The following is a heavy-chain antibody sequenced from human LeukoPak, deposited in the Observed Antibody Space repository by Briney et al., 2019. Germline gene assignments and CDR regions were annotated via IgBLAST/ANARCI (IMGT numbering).Heavy chain of an antibody. CDR3: ARAGVYYASGSYLAY. Sequence: PSQTLSLTCTVSGGSISSGSYYWSWIRQPAGKGLEWIGRSYSTGSTDYNPSLKSRVTISVDTSKNQFSLKLSSVTAADTAVYYCARAGVYYASGSYLAYWGQGTPVTVSS. CDR2: SYSTGST. CDR1: GGSISSGSYY. J-gene: IGHJ4*02. D-gene: IGHD3-10*01. V-gene: IGHV4-61*02.